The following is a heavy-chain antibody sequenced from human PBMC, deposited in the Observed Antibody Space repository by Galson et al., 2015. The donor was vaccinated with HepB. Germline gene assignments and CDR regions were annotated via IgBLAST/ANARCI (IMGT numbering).Heavy chain of an antibody. CDR2: VTGSGSST. Sequence: SLRLSCAASGFTFSIYAMSWVRQAPGKGLEWVSTVTGSGSSTYYADSVKGRFTISRDNSKNTLYLQINSLRAEDTAVYYCASTYGSGSLYLHYYWGQGTLVTVSS. V-gene: IGHV3-23*01. CDR3: ASTYGSGSLYLHYY. D-gene: IGHD3-10*01. J-gene: IGHJ4*02. CDR1: GFTFSIYA.